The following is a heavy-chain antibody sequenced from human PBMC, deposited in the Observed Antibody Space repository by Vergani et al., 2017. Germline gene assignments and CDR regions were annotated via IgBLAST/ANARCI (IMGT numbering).Heavy chain of an antibody. J-gene: IGHJ3*02. Sequence: EVQLVESGGDLVQPGRSLRLSCTASGFTFGYYAMDWFRQAQGQGLEWVGGIRSKAYGQATIYAASVKSRFTISRDDSKSIAYLQMNNLQTEDTAMYYCVRDQVTMLRGSDALDIWGQGTMVTVSS. CDR1: GFTFGYYA. V-gene: IGHV3-49*03. CDR2: IRSKAYGQAT. CDR3: VRDQVTMLRGSDALDI. D-gene: IGHD3-10*01.